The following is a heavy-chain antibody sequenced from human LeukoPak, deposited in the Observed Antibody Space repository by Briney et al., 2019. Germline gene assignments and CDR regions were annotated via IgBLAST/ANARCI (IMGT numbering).Heavy chain of an antibody. Sequence: GGSLRLSCAASGFTFSSYSMNWVRQAPGKGLEWVSSISSSSSYIYYADSVKGRFTISRDNARNTLYLQMNSLRAEDTAVYYCARVALMVYDPRNDAFDIWGQGAMVTVSS. CDR1: GFTFSSYS. CDR3: ARVALMVYDPRNDAFDI. D-gene: IGHD2-8*01. J-gene: IGHJ3*02. CDR2: ISSSSSYI. V-gene: IGHV3-21*01.